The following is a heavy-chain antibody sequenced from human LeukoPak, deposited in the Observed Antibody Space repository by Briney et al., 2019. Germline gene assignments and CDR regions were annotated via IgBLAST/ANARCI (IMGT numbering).Heavy chain of an antibody. D-gene: IGHD2-15*01. Sequence: PSETLSLTCAVYGGSFSGYYWSWIRQSPGKGLEWIGEINHSGSTDYNPSLKSRVTISVDMSKNQFSLKLSSVTAADTAVYYCATEPGYCSGGRCYGGWFDPWGRGTLVTASS. J-gene: IGHJ5*02. V-gene: IGHV4-34*01. CDR2: INHSGST. CDR3: ATEPGYCSGGRCYGGWFDP. CDR1: GGSFSGYY.